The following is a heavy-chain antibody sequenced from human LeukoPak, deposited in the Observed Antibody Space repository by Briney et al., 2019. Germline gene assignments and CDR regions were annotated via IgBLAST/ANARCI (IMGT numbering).Heavy chain of an antibody. CDR1: GYTFTSYG. CDR3: ARRGRGSGRHAFDI. Sequence: GASVTVSCKASGYTFTSYGISWVRQAPGQGLEWMGWISAYNGNTNYAQKLQGRVTMTTDTSTRKAYMELRSLRSADTAVYYCARRGRGSGRHAFDIWGQGTMVTVSS. CDR2: ISAYNGNT. V-gene: IGHV1-18*01. J-gene: IGHJ3*02. D-gene: IGHD3-10*01.